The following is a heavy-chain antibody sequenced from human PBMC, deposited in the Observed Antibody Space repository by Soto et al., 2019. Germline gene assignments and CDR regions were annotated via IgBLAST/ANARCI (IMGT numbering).Heavy chain of an antibody. J-gene: IGHJ4*02. Sequence: LRLSCAASGFTFSSYAMHWVRQAPGKGLEWVAVISYDGSNKYYADSVKGRFTISRDNSKNTLYLQMNSLRAEDTAVYYCARGRHIVVVTAIHYWGQGTLVTVSS. CDR1: GFTFSSYA. D-gene: IGHD2-21*02. CDR3: ARGRHIVVVTAIHY. V-gene: IGHV3-30-3*01. CDR2: ISYDGSNK.